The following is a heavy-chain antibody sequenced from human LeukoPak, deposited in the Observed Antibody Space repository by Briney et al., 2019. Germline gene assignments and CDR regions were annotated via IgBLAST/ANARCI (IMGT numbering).Heavy chain of an antibody. D-gene: IGHD4-17*01. CDR2: INTNTGNP. V-gene: IGHV7-4-1*02. CDR1: GYTFTGYY. Sequence: ASVKVSCKASGYTFTGYYMHWVRQAPGQGLEWMGWINTNTGNPTYAQGFTGRFVFSLDTSVSTAYLQISSLKAEDTAVYYCARDLLEDSTVIFDYWGQGTLVTVSS. J-gene: IGHJ4*02. CDR3: ARDLLEDSTVIFDY.